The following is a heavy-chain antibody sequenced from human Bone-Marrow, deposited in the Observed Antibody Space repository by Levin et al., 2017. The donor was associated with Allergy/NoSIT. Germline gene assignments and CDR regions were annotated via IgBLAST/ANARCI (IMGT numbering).Heavy chain of an antibody. Sequence: SETLSLTCTVSGGSVSSGSYYWSWIRQPPGKGLEWIGYIYYSGSTNYNPSLKSRVTISVDTSKNQFSLKLSSVTAADTAVYYCASLNYGDYVSYWFDPWGQGTLVTVSS. V-gene: IGHV4-61*01. CDR2: IYYSGST. D-gene: IGHD4-17*01. CDR3: ASLNYGDYVSYWFDP. CDR1: GGSVSSGSYY. J-gene: IGHJ5*02.